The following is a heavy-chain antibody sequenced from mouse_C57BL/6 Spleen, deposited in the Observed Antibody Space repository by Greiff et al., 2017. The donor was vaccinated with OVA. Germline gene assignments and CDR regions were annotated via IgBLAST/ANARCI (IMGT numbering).Heavy chain of an antibody. Sequence: VQLQQSGPELVQPGASVKISCKASGYAFSSSWMNWVKQSPGKGLEWIGLIYPGDGDTNYNGTFKGKATLTADNSSSTAYMQLSSQTSKDSAVYFCARSPVRGTISFDYWGQGTSLTVSS. CDR1: GYAFSSSW. CDR3: ARSPVRGTISFDY. V-gene: IGHV1-82*01. CDR2: IYPGDGDT. J-gene: IGHJ2*02. D-gene: IGHD1-1*02.